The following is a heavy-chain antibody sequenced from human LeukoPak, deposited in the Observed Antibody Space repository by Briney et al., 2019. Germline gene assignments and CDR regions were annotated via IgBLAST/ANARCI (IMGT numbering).Heavy chain of an antibody. V-gene: IGHV3-30*04. CDR1: GFTFSSYA. CDR3: ARGRCSGGSCYSNYYYYGMDV. D-gene: IGHD2-15*01. CDR2: ISYDGSNK. J-gene: IGHJ6*02. Sequence: PGGSLRLSCAASGFTFSSYAMHWVRQAPGKGLGWVAAISYDGSNKYHADSVKGRFTISRDNSKNTLYLHMNSLRAEDTAVYYCARGRCSGGSCYSNYYYYGMDVWGQGTTVTVSS.